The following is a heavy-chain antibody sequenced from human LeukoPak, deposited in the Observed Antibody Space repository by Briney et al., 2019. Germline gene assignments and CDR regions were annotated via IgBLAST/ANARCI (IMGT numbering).Heavy chain of an antibody. CDR1: GFTVSSNY. CDR3: AKGPLDYIHGTQYFDS. Sequence: GGSLRLSCAASGFTVSSNYMSWVRQAPGKGLEWVSVIYSGGSTYYADSVKGRFTISRDNSKNTLYLQMHTLRAEDTAVYYCAKGPLDYIHGTQYFDSWGQGTLVTVSS. V-gene: IGHV3-66*01. D-gene: IGHD4-11*01. CDR2: IYSGGST. J-gene: IGHJ4*02.